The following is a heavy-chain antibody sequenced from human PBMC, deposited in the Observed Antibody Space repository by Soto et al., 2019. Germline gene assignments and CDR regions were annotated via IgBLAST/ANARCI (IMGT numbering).Heavy chain of an antibody. D-gene: IGHD6-13*01. V-gene: IGHV3-23*01. CDR3: AKSGAPYSSSWIPGDY. J-gene: IGHJ4*02. Sequence: GGSLRLSCAASGFTFSSYAMSWVRQAPGKGLEWVSAISGSGGSTYYADSVKGRFTISRDNSKNTLYLQMNSLRAEDTAVYYCAKSGAPYSSSWIPGDYWGQGTLVTVSS. CDR2: ISGSGGST. CDR1: GFTFSSYA.